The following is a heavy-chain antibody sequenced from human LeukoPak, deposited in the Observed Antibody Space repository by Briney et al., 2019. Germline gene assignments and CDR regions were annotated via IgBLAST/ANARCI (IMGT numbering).Heavy chain of an antibody. Sequence: GGSLRLSCAASGFTFDDYAMHWVRQAPGKGLEWVSLISGDGGSTYYADSVKGRFTVSRDNAKNSLYLQMNSLRAEDMALYYCAKDVGGNYYYYMDVWGKGTTVTVSS. D-gene: IGHD4-23*01. CDR3: AKDVGGNYYYYMDV. V-gene: IGHV3-43*02. J-gene: IGHJ6*03. CDR1: GFTFDDYA. CDR2: ISGDGGST.